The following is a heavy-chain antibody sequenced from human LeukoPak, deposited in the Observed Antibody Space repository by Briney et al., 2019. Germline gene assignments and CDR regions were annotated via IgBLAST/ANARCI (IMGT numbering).Heavy chain of an antibody. D-gene: IGHD2-15*01. Sequence: PGRSLRLSCAASGFTFSSYGMHWVRQAPGKGLEWVAVISYDGSNKYYADSVKGRFTISRDNSKNTLYLQMNSLRAEDTAVYYCAKGLGGTHDYWGQGTLVTVSS. CDR1: GFTFSSYG. CDR2: ISYDGSNK. CDR3: AKGLGGTHDY. V-gene: IGHV3-30*18. J-gene: IGHJ4*02.